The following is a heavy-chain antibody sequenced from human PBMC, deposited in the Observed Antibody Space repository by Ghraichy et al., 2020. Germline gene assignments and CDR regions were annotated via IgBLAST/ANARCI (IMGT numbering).Heavy chain of an antibody. CDR2: ISGSSNFI. Sequence: GASLRLSCTTSEFIFAGHKMNWVRQAPGKGLEWVSSISGSSNFIYYSDSVRGRFTISRDSARNSVFLQMTSLRVDDTALYYCTRSINGRGFDSWGQGTLVSVSS. V-gene: IGHV3-21*01. CDR3: TRSINGRGFDS. J-gene: IGHJ4*02. D-gene: IGHD3-3*02. CDR1: EFIFAGHK.